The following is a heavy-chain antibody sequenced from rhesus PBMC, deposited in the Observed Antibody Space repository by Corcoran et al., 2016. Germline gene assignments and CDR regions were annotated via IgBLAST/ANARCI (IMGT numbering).Heavy chain of an antibody. Sequence: QVQLQESGPGLVKPSETLSLTCAVSSYSISSGYGWSWIRQPPGKGLEWIGHIGGSSGSTNYNPSLKSRVTISKDTSKNQLSLKLSSVTTADTAVYYCARGDTAGTVFDYWGQGVLVTVSS. V-gene: IGHV4-127*01. CDR2: IGGSSGST. D-gene: IGHD5-42*01. CDR3: ARGDTAGTVFDY. J-gene: IGHJ4*01. CDR1: SYSISSGYG.